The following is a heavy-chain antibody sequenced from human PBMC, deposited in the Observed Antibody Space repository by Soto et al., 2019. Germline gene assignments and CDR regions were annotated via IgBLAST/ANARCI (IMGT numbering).Heavy chain of an antibody. CDR1: GGSIRSYF. Sequence: PSETLSLTCTVSGGSIRSYFWSWIRQPPGKGLEWIGYIYYGGSTNYNPSLKSRVTISVDTSKNQFSLKLSSVTAADTAVYYCARDRVVTAAGDYYYYGMDVWGQGTTVIVSS. CDR2: IYYGGST. CDR3: ARDRVVTAAGDYYYYGMDV. V-gene: IGHV4-59*01. J-gene: IGHJ6*02. D-gene: IGHD6-13*01.